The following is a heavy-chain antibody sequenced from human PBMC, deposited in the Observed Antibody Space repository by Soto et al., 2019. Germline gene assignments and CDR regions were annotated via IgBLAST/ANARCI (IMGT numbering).Heavy chain of an antibody. D-gene: IGHD2-15*01. CDR2: ISYDGSNK. V-gene: IGHV3-30*18. J-gene: IGHJ4*02. Sequence: QVQLVESGGGVVQPGRSLRLSCAASGFTFSSYGMHWVRQAPGKGLEWVAVISYDGSNKYYADSVKGRFTISRVNSKNTLYLQMNSLRAEDTAVYYCANGYCSGGSCSFDYWGQGTLVTVSS. CDR1: GFTFSSYG. CDR3: ANGYCSGGSCSFDY.